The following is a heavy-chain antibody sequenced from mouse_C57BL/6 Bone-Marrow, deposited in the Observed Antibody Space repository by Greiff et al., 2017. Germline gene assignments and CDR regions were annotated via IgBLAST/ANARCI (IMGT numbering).Heavy chain of an antibody. CDR2: IWSGGST. V-gene: IGHV2-2*01. Sequence: QVQLQQSGPGLVQPSQSLSITCTVSGFSLTSYGVHWVRQSPGKGLEWLGVIWSGGSTAYNAAFISRLSISKDNSKSQVFFKMNSLQADDTAIYYYARRRGRYYFDNWGQGTTRTVSS. J-gene: IGHJ2*01. CDR3: ARRRGRYYFDN. CDR1: GFSLTSYG.